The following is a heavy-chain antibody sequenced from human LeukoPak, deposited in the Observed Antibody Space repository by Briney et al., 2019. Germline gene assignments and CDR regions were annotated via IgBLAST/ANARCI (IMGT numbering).Heavy chain of an antibody. J-gene: IGHJ5*02. V-gene: IGHV4-59*01. D-gene: IGHD6-13*01. Sequence: SETLSLTCTVSGGSISSYYWSWIRQPPGKGLEWIGYIYYSGSTNYNPSLKSRVTISVDTSKNQFSLKLSSVTAADTAVYCCARGPYSSSWYFGFDPWGQGTLVTVSS. CDR2: IYYSGST. CDR3: ARGPYSSSWYFGFDP. CDR1: GGSISSYY.